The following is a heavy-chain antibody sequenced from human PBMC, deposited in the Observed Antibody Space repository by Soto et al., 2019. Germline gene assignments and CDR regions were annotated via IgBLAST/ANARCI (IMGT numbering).Heavy chain of an antibody. Sequence: GESLKISCKGSGYSFTSYWISWVRQMPGKGLEWMGRIDPSDSYTNYSPSFQGHVTISADKSISTAYLQWSSLKASDTAMYYCARRGYCSSTSCSDYYYYGMDVWGQGTTVTAP. D-gene: IGHD2-2*01. V-gene: IGHV5-10-1*01. CDR3: ARRGYCSSTSCSDYYYYGMDV. CDR1: GYSFTSYW. CDR2: IDPSDSYT. J-gene: IGHJ6*02.